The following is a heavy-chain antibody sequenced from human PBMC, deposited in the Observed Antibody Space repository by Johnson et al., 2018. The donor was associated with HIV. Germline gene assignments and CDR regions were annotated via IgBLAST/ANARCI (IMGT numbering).Heavy chain of an antibody. D-gene: IGHD3-16*01. CDR2: INGDGSRT. J-gene: IGHJ3*01. Sequence: VQLVESGGGVVQPGRSLRLSCGASGFTFSDHWMQWVRQAPGKGLVWVSRINGDGSRTSYTDSVKGRSTIARDNAKNTLFLEMKSLRAEDTAVYYCVRTSCTGARCLGYDPFDVWGQGTMVTVSS. CDR1: GFTFSDHW. V-gene: IGHV3-74*02. CDR3: VRTSCTGARCLGYDPFDV.